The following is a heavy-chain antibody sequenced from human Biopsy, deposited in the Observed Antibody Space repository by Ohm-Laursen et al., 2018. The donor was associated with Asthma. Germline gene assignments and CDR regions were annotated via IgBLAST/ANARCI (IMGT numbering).Heavy chain of an antibody. V-gene: IGHV3-30*04. Sequence: SLRLSCAASGFTFDNYTMHWVRQAPGKGLEWVTIISYDGRSTYYADSVEGRFTISRDNSKNTPFLQMSSLRPEDTAVYYCARGGLHYYEYYGMDVWGQGTTVTVSS. CDR2: ISYDGRST. CDR1: GFTFDNYT. J-gene: IGHJ6*02. D-gene: IGHD2-21*02. CDR3: ARGGLHYYEYYGMDV.